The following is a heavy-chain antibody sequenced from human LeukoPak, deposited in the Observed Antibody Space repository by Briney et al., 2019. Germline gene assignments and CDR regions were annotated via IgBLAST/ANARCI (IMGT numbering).Heavy chain of an antibody. CDR3: ARARLGPMDAFDI. CDR1: GGSISSYY. D-gene: IGHD3-22*01. Sequence: SETLSLTCTVSGGSISSYYWSWIRQPPGKGLEWIGYIYYSGSTNYNPSLKSRVTISVDTSKNQFSLKLSSVTAADTAVYYCARARLGPMDAFDIWGQGTMVTVSS. CDR2: IYYSGST. V-gene: IGHV4-59*01. J-gene: IGHJ3*02.